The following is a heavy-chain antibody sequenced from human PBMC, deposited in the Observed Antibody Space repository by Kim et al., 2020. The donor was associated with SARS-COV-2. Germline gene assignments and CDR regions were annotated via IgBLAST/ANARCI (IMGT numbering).Heavy chain of an antibody. J-gene: IGHJ6*02. D-gene: IGHD5-18*01. CDR3: ARDRDGYSYGSSGMDV. Sequence: FVKGRFTISGDNSKNTVYLQMNSLRAEDTAVYYCARDRDGYSYGSSGMDVWGQGTTVTVSS. V-gene: IGHV3-30*07.